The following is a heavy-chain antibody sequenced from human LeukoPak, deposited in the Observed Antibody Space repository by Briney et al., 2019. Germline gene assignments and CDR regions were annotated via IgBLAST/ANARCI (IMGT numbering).Heavy chain of an antibody. D-gene: IGHD2-21*01. CDR1: GYTFTSYG. J-gene: IGHJ4*02. Sequence: GPSVKLSFTASGYTFTSYGISWVRQAPGQGLEWMGWISAYNGNTNYAQKLQGRVTMTTDTSTSTAYMELRSLRSDDTAVYYCARDRVVSWGYFDNWGKETLVTVSS. CDR2: ISAYNGNT. CDR3: ARDRVVSWGYFDN. V-gene: IGHV1-18*01.